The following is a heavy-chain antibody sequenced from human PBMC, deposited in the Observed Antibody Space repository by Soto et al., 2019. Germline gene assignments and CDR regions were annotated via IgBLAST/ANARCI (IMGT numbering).Heavy chain of an antibody. CDR2: IWYDGSNK. J-gene: IGHJ6*02. Sequence: PGGSLRLSCAASGFTFSSYGMHWVRQAPGKGLEWVAVIWYDGSNKYYADSVKGRFTISRDNSKNTLYLQMNSLRAEDTAVYYCARDPTDYGSPYGMDIWGQGTTVTVSS. V-gene: IGHV3-33*01. CDR3: ARDPTDYGSPYGMDI. D-gene: IGHD4-17*01. CDR1: GFTFSSYG.